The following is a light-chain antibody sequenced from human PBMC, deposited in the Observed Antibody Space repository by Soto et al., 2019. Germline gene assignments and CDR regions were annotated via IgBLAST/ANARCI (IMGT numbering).Light chain of an antibody. J-gene: IGLJ2*01. V-gene: IGLV2-14*01. CDR1: SSDVCSYNY. CDR2: EVS. CDR3: SSYTDSHTWV. Sequence: QSALTQPASVSGSPGQSITLSCTGTSSDVCSYNYVTWYQQHPGKVPQVLIYEVSDRPSGVSYRFSGSKSGNTASLTISGLQADDEADYYCSSYTDSHTWVFGGGTKLTVL.